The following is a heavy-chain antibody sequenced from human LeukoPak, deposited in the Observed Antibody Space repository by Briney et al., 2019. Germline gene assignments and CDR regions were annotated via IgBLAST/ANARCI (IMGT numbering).Heavy chain of an antibody. D-gene: IGHD3-3*01. Sequence: SETLSLTCTVSGGSISSSRYQWGWIRQPPGKGLEWIGTIYYSGRTYYNPSLKSRVTISVDTSKNQFSLKLSSVTAADTAVYYCARNYYGPDPWGQGTLVTVSS. V-gene: IGHV4-39*01. CDR3: ARNYYGPDP. CDR2: IYYSGRT. CDR1: GGSISSSRYQ. J-gene: IGHJ5*02.